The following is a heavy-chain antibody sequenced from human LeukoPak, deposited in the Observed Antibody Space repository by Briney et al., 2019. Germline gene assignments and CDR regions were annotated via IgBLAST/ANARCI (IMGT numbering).Heavy chain of an antibody. CDR2: INHSGST. D-gene: IGHD2-15*01. V-gene: IGHV4-34*01. J-gene: IGHJ5*02. CDR3: ARGRVVRYNWFDP. Sequence: SETLSLTCAVYGGSFSGYYWSWIRQPPGKGLEWIGEINHSGSTNYNPSLRSRVTISVDTSKNQFSLKLSSVTAADTAVYYCARGRVVRYNWFDPWGQGTLVTVSS. CDR1: GGSFSGYY.